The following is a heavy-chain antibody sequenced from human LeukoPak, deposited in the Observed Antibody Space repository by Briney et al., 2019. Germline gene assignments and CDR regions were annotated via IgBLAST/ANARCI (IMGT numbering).Heavy chain of an antibody. Sequence: SETLSLTCAVYGGSFSGYYWSWIRQPPGKGLEWIGEINHSGSTNYNPSLKSRVTISVDTSKNQFSLKLSSVTAADTAVYYCAIMPDYYGSGGPDYWGQGTLVTVSS. CDR1: GGSFSGYY. V-gene: IGHV4-34*01. CDR3: AIMPDYYGSGGPDY. D-gene: IGHD3-10*01. J-gene: IGHJ4*02. CDR2: INHSGST.